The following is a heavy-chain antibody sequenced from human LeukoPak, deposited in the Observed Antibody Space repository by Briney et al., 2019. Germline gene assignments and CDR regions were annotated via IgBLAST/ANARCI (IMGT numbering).Heavy chain of an antibody. CDR1: GYTFTGYY. J-gene: IGHJ4*02. CDR2: INPSGGST. CDR3: ASVLGEYFDY. D-gene: IGHD2-21*01. V-gene: IGHV1-46*01. Sequence: ASVKVSCKASGYTFTGYYMHWVRQAPGQGLEWMGIINPSGGSTSYAQKFQGRVTMTRDMSTSTAYMELSRLRSDDTAVYYCASVLGEYFDYWGQGTLVTVSS.